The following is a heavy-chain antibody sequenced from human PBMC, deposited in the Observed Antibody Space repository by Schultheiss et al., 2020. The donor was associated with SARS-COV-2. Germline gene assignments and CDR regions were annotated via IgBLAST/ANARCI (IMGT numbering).Heavy chain of an antibody. CDR2: ISYDGSNK. CDR1: GFTFSSYA. CDR3: ASFSWQLMS. V-gene: IGHV3-30*10. J-gene: IGHJ4*02. D-gene: IGHD6-13*01. Sequence: GGSLRLSCAASGFTFSSYAMHWVRQAPGKGLEWVAVISYDGSNKYYTDSVKGRFTISRDNSKNTLYLQMNSLRAEDTAVYYCASFSWQLMSWGQGTLVTVSS.